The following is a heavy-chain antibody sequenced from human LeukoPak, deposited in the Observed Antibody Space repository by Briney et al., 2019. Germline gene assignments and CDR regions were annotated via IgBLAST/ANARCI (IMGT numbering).Heavy chain of an antibody. D-gene: IGHD3-22*01. J-gene: IGHJ6*02. Sequence: SETLSLTCAVYGGSFSGYYWSWVRQPPGKGLEWIGEINHSGSTNYNPSLKSRVTISVDTSKNQFSLKLSSVTAADTAVYYCARHYYDSSGYYQNYYGMDVWGQGTTVTVSS. V-gene: IGHV4-34*01. CDR3: ARHYYDSSGYYQNYYGMDV. CDR1: GGSFSGYY. CDR2: INHSGST.